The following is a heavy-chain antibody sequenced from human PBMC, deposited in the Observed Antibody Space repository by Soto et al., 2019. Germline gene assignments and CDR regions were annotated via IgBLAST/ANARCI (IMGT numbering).Heavy chain of an antibody. J-gene: IGHJ4*02. V-gene: IGHV5-51*01. Sequence: PXEXLKISCKCSGYXFTNYLLVWVRHMPGKGLEWMGIIYPGDSDTRYSPSFQGQVTISVDKSISTAYLQLRSLKASDSGMYYCARSRITGSTWTFDYWGQETLGTVSS. CDR1: GYXFTNYL. CDR2: IYPGDSDT. D-gene: IGHD1-20*01. CDR3: ARSRITGSTWTFDY.